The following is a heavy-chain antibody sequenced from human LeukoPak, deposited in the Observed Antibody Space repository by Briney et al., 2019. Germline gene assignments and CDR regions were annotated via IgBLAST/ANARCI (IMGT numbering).Heavy chain of an antibody. V-gene: IGHV3-74*01. D-gene: IGHD3-10*01. CDR1: GFSFSDFW. Sequence: PGGSLRLSCVASGFSFSDFWMHWVRQAPGKGLEFVSRIESDGSSISYADSVKGRLTASRDNAKNTLYLQMDSRRVEDTAVYYCGRDRFGDIDYWGQGTLATVSS. J-gene: IGHJ4*02. CDR3: GRDRFGDIDY. CDR2: IESDGSSI.